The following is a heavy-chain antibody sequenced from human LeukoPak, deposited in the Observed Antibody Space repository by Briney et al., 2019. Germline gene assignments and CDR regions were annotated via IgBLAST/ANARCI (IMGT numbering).Heavy chain of an antibody. D-gene: IGHD3-10*01. V-gene: IGHV3-11*04. Sequence: GGSLRLSCAASGFTFSDSYMTWIRQAPGKELEWVSYISNSGSSIYYADSVKGRFTTSRDNAKSSLYLQMNSLRAEDTAVYYCGRGRGGFDIWGQGALVTVSS. J-gene: IGHJ4*02. CDR3: GRGRGGFDI. CDR2: ISNSGSSI. CDR1: GFTFSDSY.